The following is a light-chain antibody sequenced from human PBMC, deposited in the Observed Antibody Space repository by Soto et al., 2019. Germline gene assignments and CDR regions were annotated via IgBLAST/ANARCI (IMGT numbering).Light chain of an antibody. CDR2: AAS. Sequence: DVQMTQSPSSVSASVGDRVPIPCRASQAISRWLAWYQQKPGQAPKFLIYAASNLQSGDPSRFSGSGYATDFALTSSCLQPEDFATYYCQRGNNFPVTFGQGTRLEIK. V-gene: IGKV1D-12*01. CDR3: QRGNNFPVT. CDR1: QAISRW. J-gene: IGKJ5*01.